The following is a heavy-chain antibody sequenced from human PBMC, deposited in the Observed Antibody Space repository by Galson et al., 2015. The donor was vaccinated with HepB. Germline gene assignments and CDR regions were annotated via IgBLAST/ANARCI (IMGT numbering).Heavy chain of an antibody. CDR1: GGTFSSYA. CDR3: ARVEFGVGGYSYERY. D-gene: IGHD5-18*01. J-gene: IGHJ4*02. V-gene: IGHV1-69*01. CDR2: IIPIFGTA. Sequence: SGGTFSSYAISWVRQAPGQGLEWMGGIIPIFGTANYAQKFQGRVTITADESTSTAYMELSSLRSEDTAVYYCARVEFGVGGYSYERYWGQGTLVTVSS.